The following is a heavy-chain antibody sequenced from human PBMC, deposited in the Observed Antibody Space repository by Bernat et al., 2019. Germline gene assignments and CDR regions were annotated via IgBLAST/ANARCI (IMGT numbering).Heavy chain of an antibody. D-gene: IGHD1-1*01. CDR3: AKKLAGVLFPPGCFDY. CDR1: GFIFSSSA. Sequence: EVQLLESGGGLIQPGGSLRLSCAASGFIFSSSAMSWVRQAPGKGLEWVSGISGAGDSTYYADSVKGRFTISRDNSKNTLYLQMNSLRAEDTAVYYCAKKLAGVLFPPGCFDYWGQGALVTVFS. V-gene: IGHV3-23*01. CDR2: ISGAGDST. J-gene: IGHJ4*02.